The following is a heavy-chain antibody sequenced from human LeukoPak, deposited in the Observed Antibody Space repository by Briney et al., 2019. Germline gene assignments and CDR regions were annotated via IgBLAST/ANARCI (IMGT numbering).Heavy chain of an antibody. D-gene: IGHD5-18*01. CDR2: IIPILGIA. V-gene: IGHV1-69*04. CDR1: GGTFSSYA. J-gene: IGHJ4*02. Sequence: SVKVSCKASGGTFSSYAISWVRQAPGQGLEWMGRIIPILGIANYAQKFQGRVTITADKSTSTAYMELSSLRSEDTAVYYCARADTAMVIDYWGQGTLVTVSS. CDR3: ARADTAMVIDY.